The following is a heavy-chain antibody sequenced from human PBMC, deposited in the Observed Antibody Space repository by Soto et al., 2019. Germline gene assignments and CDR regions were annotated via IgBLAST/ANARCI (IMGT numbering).Heavy chain of an antibody. Sequence: VQLVQSGSEVKKPGSSVKVSCKASGDTSTTYVVSWVRQAPGNGLEWMGGINPMSRTAKYAEKYSGRVTITADEATKTVYLDLTTLRFADTAVYFCVRGTYCGASCYFAREYGGQGTLVAVSS. V-gene: IGHV1-69*01. CDR2: INPMSRTA. CDR1: GDTSTTYV. CDR3: VRGTYCGASCYFAREY. D-gene: IGHD2-21*01. J-gene: IGHJ4*02.